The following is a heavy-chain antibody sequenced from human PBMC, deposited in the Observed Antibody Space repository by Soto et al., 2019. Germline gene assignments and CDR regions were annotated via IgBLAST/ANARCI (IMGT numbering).Heavy chain of an antibody. CDR3: ARAPLIPVTTTYYFDY. V-gene: IGHV4-59*01. Sequence: SETLSLTCTVSGGSISSYYWSWIRQPPGKGLEWIGYIYYSGSTNYNPSLKSRVTISVDTSKNQFSLKLSSVTAADTAVYYCARAPLIPVTTTYYFDYWGQGTLVTVSS. CDR2: IYYSGST. CDR1: GGSISSYY. J-gene: IGHJ4*02. D-gene: IGHD4-17*01.